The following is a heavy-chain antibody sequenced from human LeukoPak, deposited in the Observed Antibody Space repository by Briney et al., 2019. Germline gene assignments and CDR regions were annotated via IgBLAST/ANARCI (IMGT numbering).Heavy chain of an antibody. V-gene: IGHV5-51*01. CDR1: GYSFTSYW. Sequence: GEPLKISSKGSGYSFTSYWIGWVRQTPGKGLEWMGIIYPGDSDTRYSPSFQGQVTISADKSISTAYLQWSSLKASDTAMYYCAKSIAGTTSPWFDPWGQGTLVTVSS. CDR3: AKSIAGTTSPWFDP. CDR2: IYPGDSDT. D-gene: IGHD1-7*01. J-gene: IGHJ5*02.